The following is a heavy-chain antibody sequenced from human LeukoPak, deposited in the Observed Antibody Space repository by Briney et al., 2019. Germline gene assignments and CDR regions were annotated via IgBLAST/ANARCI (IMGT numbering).Heavy chain of an antibody. V-gene: IGHV3-23*01. J-gene: IGHJ2*01. D-gene: IGHD3-22*01. CDR3: AKDILTSSGYFLTGFDL. Sequence: PGGSLRLSCAASGFTFSSYAMSWVRQAPGKGLEWVSAISGSGGSTYYADSVKGRFTISRDNAKNSLYLQMNSLRAEDTALYYCAKDILTSSGYFLTGFDLWGRGTLVTVSS. CDR1: GFTFSSYA. CDR2: ISGSGGST.